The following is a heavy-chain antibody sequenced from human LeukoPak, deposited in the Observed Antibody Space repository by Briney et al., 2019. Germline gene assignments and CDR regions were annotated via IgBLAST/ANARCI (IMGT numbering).Heavy chain of an antibody. J-gene: IGHJ5*02. CDR3: ATTTREYSSSWYPWFDP. V-gene: IGHV1-2*02. Sequence: ASVKVSCKASGYTFTGYYMHWVRQAPGQGLGWMGWINPNSGGTNYAQKFQGRVTMTRDTSISTAYMELSRLRSDDTAVYYCATTTREYSSSWYPWFDPWGQGTLVTVSS. CDR2: INPNSGGT. CDR1: GYTFTGYY. D-gene: IGHD6-13*01.